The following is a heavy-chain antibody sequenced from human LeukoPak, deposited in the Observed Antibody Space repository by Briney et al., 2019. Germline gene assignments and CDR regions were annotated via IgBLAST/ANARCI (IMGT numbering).Heavy chain of an antibody. CDR3: SGPGYGSPISNFDY. D-gene: IGHD4-17*01. V-gene: IGHV3-23*01. J-gene: IGHJ4*02. CDR1: GFTFSNNF. Sequence: PGGSLRLSCAASGFTFSNNFMTWVRQAPGKGLEWVSGISDSGSATYYIDSVRGRFTISRDNSKNTLYLQMNSLRAEDTAVYYCSGPGYGSPISNFDYWGQGTLVTVSS. CDR2: ISDSGSAT.